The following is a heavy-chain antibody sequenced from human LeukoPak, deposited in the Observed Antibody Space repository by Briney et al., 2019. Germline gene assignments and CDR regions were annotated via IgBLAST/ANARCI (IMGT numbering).Heavy chain of an antibody. Sequence: SVKVSCKASGGTFSSYAISWMRQAPGQGLEWMGGIIPIFGTANYAQKFQGRVTITTDESSSTAYMELSSLRSEDTAVYYCARDTRTTVDAFDIWGQGTMVTVSS. CDR1: GGTFSSYA. V-gene: IGHV1-69*05. CDR3: ARDTRTTVDAFDI. CDR2: IIPIFGTA. J-gene: IGHJ3*02. D-gene: IGHD4-17*01.